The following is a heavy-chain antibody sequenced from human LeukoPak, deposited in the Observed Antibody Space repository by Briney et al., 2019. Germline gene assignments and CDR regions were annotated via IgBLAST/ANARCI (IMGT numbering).Heavy chain of an antibody. Sequence: ASVKVSCKVSGYTLTELSMHWVRQAPGKGLEWMGGFDPEDGETTYAQKFQGRVTMTEDTSTDTAYMELSSLRSEDTAVYYCATDLVLYYYDSSGYFPRFDYWGQGTLVTVSS. CDR1: GYTLTELS. J-gene: IGHJ4*02. CDR3: ATDLVLYYYDSSGYFPRFDY. D-gene: IGHD3-22*01. V-gene: IGHV1-24*01. CDR2: FDPEDGET.